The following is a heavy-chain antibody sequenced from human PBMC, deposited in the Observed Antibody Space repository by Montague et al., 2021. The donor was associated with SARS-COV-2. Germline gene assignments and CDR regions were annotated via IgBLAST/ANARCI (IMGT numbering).Heavy chain of an antibody. Sequence: SETLSLTCAVYGGSFSGYYWSWIRQPPGKGLEWIGEINHSGSTNYNPSLKSRVTISVDTSKNQFSLKLSSVTAADTAVYYCARGRYSSSWYEDKNWFDPWGQGTLVTVSS. J-gene: IGHJ5*02. CDR2: INHSGST. D-gene: IGHD6-13*01. CDR1: GGSFSGYY. CDR3: ARGRYSSSWYEDKNWFDP. V-gene: IGHV4-34*01.